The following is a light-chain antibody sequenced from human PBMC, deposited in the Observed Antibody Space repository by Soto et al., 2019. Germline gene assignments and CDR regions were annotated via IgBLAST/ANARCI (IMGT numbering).Light chain of an antibody. Sequence: DIQMTQSPSTLSGSVGDRATITCRASQTISSWLAWYQQKPGKAPKLLIYKASTLKSGVPSRFSGSXSGTELTITISSLQPVDFATYYCQHYNSYSEAFGQGTKVDIK. CDR1: QTISSW. CDR3: QHYNSYSEA. V-gene: IGKV1-5*03. J-gene: IGKJ1*01. CDR2: KAS.